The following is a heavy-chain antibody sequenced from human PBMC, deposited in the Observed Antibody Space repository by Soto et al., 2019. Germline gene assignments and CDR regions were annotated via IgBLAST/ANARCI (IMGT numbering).Heavy chain of an antibody. Sequence: ETLSLTCTVSGGSISSYYWSWIRQPPGKGLEWIGYIYYSGSTNYNPSLKSRVTISVDTSKNQFSLKLSSVTAADTAVYYCARDRYCSGGSCRDYYFEYWGQGTLVTVSS. CDR2: IYYSGST. CDR1: GGSISSYY. D-gene: IGHD2-15*01. CDR3: ARDRYCSGGSCRDYYFEY. V-gene: IGHV4-59*01. J-gene: IGHJ4*02.